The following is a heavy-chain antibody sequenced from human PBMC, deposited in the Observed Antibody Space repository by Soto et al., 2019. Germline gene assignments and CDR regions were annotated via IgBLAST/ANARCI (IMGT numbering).Heavy chain of an antibody. CDR2: ISGDGATT. CDR3: ARDLTSSGRSTYLGY. D-gene: IGHD6-19*01. Sequence: EVQLLESGGDLVQPGGSLRLSCAASGFTFSSYALSWVRQAPGKGLEWVSGISGDGATTYYTDSVKGWFTISRDSSTNTLFLRMNSLRAEDSAVYYCARDLTSSGRSTYLGYWGQGTLVTVSS. CDR1: GFTFSSYA. J-gene: IGHJ4*02. V-gene: IGHV3-23*01.